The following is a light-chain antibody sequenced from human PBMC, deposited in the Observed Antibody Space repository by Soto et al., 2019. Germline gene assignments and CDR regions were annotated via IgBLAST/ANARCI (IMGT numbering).Light chain of an antibody. CDR2: GAS. J-gene: IGKJ4*01. CDR3: QQYDSLPT. Sequence: IQMTQSPSSLSASVGDRVTLTCRASESISSHLNWYQQRPGQAPKLLIYGASNLETGVPSRFSGSGFGTDFSFTISSLQPEDFATYYCQQYDSLPTFGGGTKVELK. V-gene: IGKV1-33*01. CDR1: ESISSH.